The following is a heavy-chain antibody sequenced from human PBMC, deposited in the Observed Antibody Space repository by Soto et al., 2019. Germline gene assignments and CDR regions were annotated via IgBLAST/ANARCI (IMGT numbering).Heavy chain of an antibody. D-gene: IGHD5-12*01. CDR1: GCTFTSYG. Sequence: ASVKVSCKASGCTFTSYGISWVRQVRGQGLEWMGWISAYKGNTNYAQKLQGRVTMTTDTSTSTAYMELRSLRSDDTAVYYCARRVRYSGYDERYYYYYGMDVWGRGTTGTVS. J-gene: IGHJ6*02. CDR2: ISAYKGNT. V-gene: IGHV1-18*01. CDR3: ARRVRYSGYDERYYYYYGMDV.